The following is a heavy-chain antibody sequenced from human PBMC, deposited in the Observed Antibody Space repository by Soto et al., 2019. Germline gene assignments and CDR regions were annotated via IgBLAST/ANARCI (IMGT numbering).Heavy chain of an antibody. Sequence: QVQLVESGGGVAQPGRSLRLSCAASGFTFSSYGMHWVRQAPGKGLEWVAVISYDGSNKYYADSVKGRFTISRDNSKNTLYLQMNSLRAEDTAVYYCAKGVAYCGGDCYLLDYWGQGTLVTVSS. CDR3: AKGVAYCGGDCYLLDY. CDR1: GFTFSSYG. V-gene: IGHV3-30*18. CDR2: ISYDGSNK. J-gene: IGHJ4*02. D-gene: IGHD2-21*02.